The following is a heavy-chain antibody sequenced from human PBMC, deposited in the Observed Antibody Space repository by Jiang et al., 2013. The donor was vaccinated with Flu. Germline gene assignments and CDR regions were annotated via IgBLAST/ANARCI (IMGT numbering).Heavy chain of an antibody. CDR2: IYYSGST. Sequence: LLKPSETLSLNCTVSGGSVSSDTYYWSWIRQPPGKGLEWIGYIYYSGSTNYNPSLKSRVTISIDTSKNQFSLKLSSVTAADTAMYYCARAAGGYCVGVSCFRDWFDPWGQGTLVTVSS. J-gene: IGHJ5*02. CDR1: GGSVSSDTYY. V-gene: IGHV4-61*01. D-gene: IGHD2-15*01. CDR3: ARAAGGYCVGVSCFRDWFDP.